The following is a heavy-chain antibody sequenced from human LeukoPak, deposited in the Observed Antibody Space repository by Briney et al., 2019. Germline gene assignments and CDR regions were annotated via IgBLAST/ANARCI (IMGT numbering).Heavy chain of an antibody. CDR2: ISSSSSYI. Sequence: GGSLRLSCAASGFTFSSYSMNWVRQAPGKGLEWVSSISSSSSYIYYADSVKGRFTISRDNAKNSLYLQMNSLRAEDTAVYYCASEFGLAVAPLHYWGQGTLVTVSS. D-gene: IGHD6-19*01. CDR3: ASEFGLAVAPLHY. V-gene: IGHV3-21*01. CDR1: GFTFSSYS. J-gene: IGHJ4*02.